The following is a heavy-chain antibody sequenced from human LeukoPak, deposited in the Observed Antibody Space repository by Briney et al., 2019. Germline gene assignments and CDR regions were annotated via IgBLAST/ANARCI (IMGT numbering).Heavy chain of an antibody. D-gene: IGHD2-21*02. V-gene: IGHV4-59*08. J-gene: IGHJ3*02. Sequence: PSETLSLTCTVSGGSISYYYWSWIRQPSGKELEWIGYVYYSGSTSYNPSLKSRVTISLDTSKHQFSLKLNSVTAADTAVYYCARHAYCGGDCFGGAFEIWGQGTMVTVSS. CDR3: ARHAYCGGDCFGGAFEI. CDR2: VYYSGST. CDR1: GGSISYYY.